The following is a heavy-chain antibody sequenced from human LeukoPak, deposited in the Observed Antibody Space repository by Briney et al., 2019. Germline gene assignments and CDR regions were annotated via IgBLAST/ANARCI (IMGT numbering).Heavy chain of an antibody. V-gene: IGHV3-23*01. CDR1: GFTFSGYG. D-gene: IGHD3/OR15-3a*01. Sequence: PGGSLRLSCAASGFTFSGYGMNWLRQAPGKRLEYVSAISGSGANRYYADSVKGRFTISRDNSKNTLYLQMNSLRAEDTAMYYCAKGDSELYDFWGQGTLVTVSS. CDR3: AKGDSELYDF. CDR2: ISGSGANR. J-gene: IGHJ4*02.